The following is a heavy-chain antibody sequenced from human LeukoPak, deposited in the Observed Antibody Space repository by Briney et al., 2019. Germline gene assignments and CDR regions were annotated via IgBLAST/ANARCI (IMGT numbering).Heavy chain of an antibody. CDR2: IIPIFGTV. D-gene: IGHD6-19*01. J-gene: IGHJ4*02. CDR3: ATGDIAVAGTDF. V-gene: IGHV1-69*01. CDR1: GGTFRSFA. Sequence: ASVKVSCKASGGTFRSFAFTWVRQAPGQGLEWMGGIIPIFGTVNYAQKFQGRLTITADESTSAAYMELSSLRSEDTAVYYCATGDIAVAGTDFWGQGTLVTVSS.